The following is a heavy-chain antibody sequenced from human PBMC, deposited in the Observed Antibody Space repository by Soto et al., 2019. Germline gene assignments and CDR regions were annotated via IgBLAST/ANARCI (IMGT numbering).Heavy chain of an antibody. V-gene: IGHV4-34*01. CDR2: THHSGRT. D-gene: IGHD4-17*01. CDR3: ARSEATVLDY. J-gene: IGHJ4*02. CDR1: GGSFSGYY. Sequence: SETLSLTCAVYGGSFSGYYWTWIRQPPGKGLEWIGETHHSGRTNYNPSLKSRVTISVDKSKNHFSLKLSSVTAADTAVYYCARSEATVLDYWGQGTLVTVSS.